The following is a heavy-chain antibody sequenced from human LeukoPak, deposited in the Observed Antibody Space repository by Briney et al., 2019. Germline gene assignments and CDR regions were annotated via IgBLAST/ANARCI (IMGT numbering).Heavy chain of an antibody. Sequence: GGSLRLSCAASGFSFSSYGMHWVRQAPGKGLEWVAVISYDGSNKYYADSVKGRFTISRDNSKSTLCLQMNSLRAEDTAVYYCAKQLGYCSDGSCYFPYWGQGTLVTVSS. CDR3: AKQLGYCSDGSCYFPY. D-gene: IGHD2-15*01. J-gene: IGHJ4*02. V-gene: IGHV3-30*18. CDR1: GFSFSSYG. CDR2: ISYDGSNK.